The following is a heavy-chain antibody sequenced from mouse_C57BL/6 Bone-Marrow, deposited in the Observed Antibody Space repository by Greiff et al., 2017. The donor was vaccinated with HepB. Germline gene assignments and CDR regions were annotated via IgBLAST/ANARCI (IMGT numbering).Heavy chain of an antibody. CDR3: AREEGYYYGRSYGGY. V-gene: IGHV1-64*01. CDR2: IHPNSGST. Sequence: QVQLQQPGAELVKPGASVKLSCKASGYTFTSYWMHWVKQRPGQGLEWIGMIHPNSGSTNYNEKFKSKATLTVDKSSSTAYMQLSSLTSEDSAVYYCAREEGYYYGRSYGGYWGQGTTLTVSS. CDR1: GYTFTSYW. D-gene: IGHD1-1*01. J-gene: IGHJ2*01.